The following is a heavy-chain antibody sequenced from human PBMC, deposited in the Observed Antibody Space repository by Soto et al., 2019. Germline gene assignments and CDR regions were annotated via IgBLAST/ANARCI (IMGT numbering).Heavy chain of an antibody. J-gene: IGHJ6*03. D-gene: IGHD2-2*01. CDR1: EFTFADYA. V-gene: IGHV3-23*01. Sequence: EVQLLESGGGLVQPGGSLRLSCAASEFTFADYAMTWVRQAPGNGLEWVSAIRGSDDSTYYAYCVKGRFTISRDNSKNTLFLQMNSLRVEDTAVYYCAKVIVVVPAVNNYYMDVWGKGTTVTVSS. CDR3: AKVIVVVPAVNNYYMDV. CDR2: IRGSDDST.